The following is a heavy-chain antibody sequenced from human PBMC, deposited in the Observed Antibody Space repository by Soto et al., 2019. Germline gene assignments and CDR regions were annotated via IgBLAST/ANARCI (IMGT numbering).Heavy chain of an antibody. CDR2: IDAGKGNT. CDR1: GYTFTTNN. V-gene: IGHV1-3*01. CDR3: SSGPGLFDY. Sequence: QVPLVQSGAEVKKPGASVKVSCKASGYTFTTNNIHWVRQAPGQGLEWMGWIDAGKGNTRYSQKFQGRVTITRDTSASTAYMDLSSLRSEDTAVYYCSSGPGLFDYWGQGTLVTVSS. J-gene: IGHJ4*02.